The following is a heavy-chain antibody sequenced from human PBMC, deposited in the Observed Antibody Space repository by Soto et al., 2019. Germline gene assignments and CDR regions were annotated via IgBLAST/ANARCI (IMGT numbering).Heavy chain of an antibody. CDR2: ISYDGSNK. CDR3: ARPGGPPDY. CDR1: GFTFSSYA. V-gene: IGHV3-30-3*01. Sequence: QVQLVESGGGVVQPGRSLRLSCAASGFTFSSYAMHWVRQAPGKGLEWVAVISYDGSNKYYADSVKGRFTISRDNSKNTLYLQMNSLRAEDTAVYYCARPGGPPDYWGQGTLVTVSS. D-gene: IGHD3-10*01. J-gene: IGHJ4*02.